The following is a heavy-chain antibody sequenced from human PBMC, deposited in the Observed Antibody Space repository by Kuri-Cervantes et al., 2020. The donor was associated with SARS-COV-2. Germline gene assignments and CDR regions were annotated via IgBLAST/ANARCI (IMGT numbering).Heavy chain of an antibody. CDR3: ARDGSDDFWSGHELGMDV. D-gene: IGHD3-3*01. V-gene: IGHV3-48*02. CDR2: ISSSSSTI. J-gene: IGHJ6*02. CDR1: GFTFSSYS. Sequence: GGSLRLSCAASGFTFSSYSMNWVRQAPGKGPEWVSYISSSSSTIYYADSVKGRFTISRDNAKNSLYLQMNSLRDEDTAVYYCARDGSDDFWSGHELGMDVWGQGTTVTVYS.